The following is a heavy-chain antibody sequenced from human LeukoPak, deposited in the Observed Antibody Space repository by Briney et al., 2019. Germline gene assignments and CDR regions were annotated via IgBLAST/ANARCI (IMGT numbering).Heavy chain of an antibody. CDR3: ANGKGYDDSFYDY. Sequence: KTSETLSLTCTVSRGSISSGGYYWTWIRQPPGKGLEWMGYIFYTGSTYSNPSLRSRVSISLDTSKSQFSLKLCSVLAAHTPVYYCANGKGYDDSFYDYWGQGTLVTVSS. CDR2: IFYTGST. V-gene: IGHV4-30-4*01. CDR1: RGSISSGGYY. J-gene: IGHJ4*02. D-gene: IGHD5-12*01.